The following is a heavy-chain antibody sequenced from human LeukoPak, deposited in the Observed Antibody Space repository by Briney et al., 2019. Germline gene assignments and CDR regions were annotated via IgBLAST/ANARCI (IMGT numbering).Heavy chain of an antibody. CDR1: GFTFSSYA. V-gene: IGHV3-23*01. CDR3: AKAGADAFDI. J-gene: IGHJ3*02. CDR2: ISGSGGST. Sequence: GSLRLSCAASGFTFSSYAMSWVRQAPGRGLEWVSAISGSGGSTYYADSVKGRFTISRDNSKNTLYLQLNSLSAEDTAVYYCAKAGADAFDIWGQGTMVTVSS.